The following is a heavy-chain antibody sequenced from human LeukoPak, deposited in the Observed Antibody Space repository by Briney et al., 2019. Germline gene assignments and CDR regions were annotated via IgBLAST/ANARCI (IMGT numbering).Heavy chain of an antibody. V-gene: IGHV4-30-4*08. J-gene: IGHJ4*02. CDR1: GGSISSADYY. D-gene: IGHD3-3*01. CDR3: ARDSDFWSGYYYFDY. CDR2: IYYSGST. Sequence: PSQTLSLTCTVSGGSISSADYYWSRIPPPPGKGLVWIGYIYYSGSTYYNPSLKSRATISVDTSKNQFFLKLSSVTAADTAVYYCARDSDFWSGYYYFDYWGQGTLVTVSS.